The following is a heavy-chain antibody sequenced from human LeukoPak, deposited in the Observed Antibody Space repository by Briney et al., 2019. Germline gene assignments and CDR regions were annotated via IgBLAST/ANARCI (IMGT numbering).Heavy chain of an antibody. V-gene: IGHV1-69*13. J-gene: IGHJ6*02. CDR3: ARDSEQLVPRDYYYGMDV. D-gene: IGHD6-6*01. Sequence: GASVKVSCKASGGTFSSYAISWVRQAPGQGLEWMGGIIPIFGTANYAQKFQGRVTITADESTSTAYMELSSLRSEDTAVCYCARDSEQLVPRDYYYGMDVWGQGTTVTVSS. CDR2: IIPIFGTA. CDR1: GGTFSSYA.